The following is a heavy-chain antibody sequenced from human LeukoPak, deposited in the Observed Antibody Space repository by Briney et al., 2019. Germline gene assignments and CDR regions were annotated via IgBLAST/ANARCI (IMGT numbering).Heavy chain of an antibody. J-gene: IGHJ4*02. CDR2: IYTSGST. V-gene: IGHV4-61*02. CDR3: ARSSHLQDCSSTSCYADS. CDR1: GGSISSANYY. D-gene: IGHD2-2*01. Sequence: SETLSLTCSVSGGSISSANYYWSWIRQPAGKGLEWIGRIYTSGSTNYNPSLKSRVTMSVDTSKSQFSLKLSSVTAADTAVYYCARSSHLQDCSSTSCYADSWGQGTLVTVSS.